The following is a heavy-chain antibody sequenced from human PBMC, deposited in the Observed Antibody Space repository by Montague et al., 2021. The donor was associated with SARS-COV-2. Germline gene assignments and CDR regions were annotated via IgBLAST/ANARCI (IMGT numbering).Heavy chain of an antibody. D-gene: IGHD2-2*01. Sequence: CAISGDSVSSDSGAWNWLRQSPSRGLEWLGRTYYRSKWYYNYGVSVESRVTVNADTSKNQVFLQLNSVTPEVTAVYFCARGLPAGPNFGMDVWGQGTTVTVSS. CDR1: GDSVSSDSGA. V-gene: IGHV6-1*01. CDR3: ARGLPAGPNFGMDV. CDR2: TYYRSKWYY. J-gene: IGHJ6*02.